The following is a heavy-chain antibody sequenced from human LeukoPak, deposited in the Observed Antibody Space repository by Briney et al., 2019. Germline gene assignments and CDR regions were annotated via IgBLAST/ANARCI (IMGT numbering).Heavy chain of an antibody. J-gene: IGHJ5*02. CDR3: VRGGRAATDNYFDP. V-gene: IGHV4-4*07. CDR2: IYTSGNT. Sequence: SETLSLTCAVSGDSISSYFWNWIRQPAGKGLEWIGRIYTSGNTNYSPSLRSRVTISVDTSKNQFSLKLSSVTAADTAVYYCVRGGRAATDNYFDPWGQGTLVTVSS. CDR1: GDSISSYF. D-gene: IGHD1-1*01.